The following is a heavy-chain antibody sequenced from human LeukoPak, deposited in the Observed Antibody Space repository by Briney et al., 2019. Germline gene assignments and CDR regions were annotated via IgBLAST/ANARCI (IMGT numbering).Heavy chain of an antibody. V-gene: IGHV3-15*01. Sequence: KPGGSLRLSCAASGFTFSSAWMSWVRQAPGKGLEWVGRIKSKTDGGTTDYAAPVKGRFTISRDDSKNTLYLQMNSLKTEDTAVYYCTTDSRRVVRGRDYWGQGTLVTVSS. D-gene: IGHD3-10*01. CDR3: TTDSRRVVRGRDY. CDR2: IKSKTDGGTT. CDR1: GFTFSSAW. J-gene: IGHJ4*02.